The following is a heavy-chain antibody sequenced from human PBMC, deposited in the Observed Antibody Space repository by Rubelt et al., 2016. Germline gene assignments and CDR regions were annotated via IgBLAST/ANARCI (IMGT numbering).Heavy chain of an antibody. D-gene: IGHD6-13*01. J-gene: IGHJ4*02. CDR2: INHSGST. Sequence: QVQLQQWGAGLLKPSETLSLTCAVYGGSFSGYYWSWIRQPPGKGLEWIGEINHSGSTNYNPTFSSRGTISVETSNNQVSLKLSSVTAADTAVYYCARERLSGGVSYWGQGTLVTVSS. CDR3: ARERLSGGVSY. CDR1: GGSFSGYY. V-gene: IGHV4-34*01.